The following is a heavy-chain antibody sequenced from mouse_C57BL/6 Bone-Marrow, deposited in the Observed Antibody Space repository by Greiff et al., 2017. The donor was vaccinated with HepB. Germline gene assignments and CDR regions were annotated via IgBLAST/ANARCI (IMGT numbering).Heavy chain of an antibody. CDR1: GYSFTGYF. D-gene: IGHD2-1*01. CDR2: INPYNGDT. V-gene: IGHV1-20*01. J-gene: IGHJ2*01. CDR3: ARGGYYGNYRYFDY. Sequence: EVQLQQSGPELVKPGDSVKISCKASGYSFTGYFMNWVMQSHGKSLEWIGRINPYNGDTFYNQKFKGKATLTVDKSSSTAHMELRSLTSEDSAVYYCARGGYYGNYRYFDYWGQGTTLTVSS.